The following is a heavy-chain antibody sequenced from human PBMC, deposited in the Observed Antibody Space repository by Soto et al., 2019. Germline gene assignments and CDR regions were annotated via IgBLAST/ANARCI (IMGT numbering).Heavy chain of an antibody. CDR1: GFTFSDYY. D-gene: IGHD3-22*01. J-gene: IGHJ4*02. Sequence: GSLRLSCAASGFTFSDYYMSCIRQAPGKGLEWVSYISTSSTYTSYADSVKGRFTISRDNAKNSLYLQMNSLRAEDTAVYYCAKGSNDDSSGYHEYWGEGTPVTVSP. CDR2: ISTSSTYT. V-gene: IGHV3-11*06. CDR3: AKGSNDDSSGYHEY.